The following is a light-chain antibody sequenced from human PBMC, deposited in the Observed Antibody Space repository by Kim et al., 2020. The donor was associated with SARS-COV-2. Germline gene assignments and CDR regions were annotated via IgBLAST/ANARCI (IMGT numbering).Light chain of an antibody. CDR3: SSRDTTNSHVV. Sequence: ALGQTVKITCQGDSLKTSYATWYQQKPGQAPVLVLYGKDNRPSWIPDRFSGSSSSNTGSLTITGAQAEDEADYYCSSRDTTNSHVVFGGGTKLTVL. J-gene: IGLJ2*01. CDR2: GKD. CDR1: SLKTSY. V-gene: IGLV3-19*01.